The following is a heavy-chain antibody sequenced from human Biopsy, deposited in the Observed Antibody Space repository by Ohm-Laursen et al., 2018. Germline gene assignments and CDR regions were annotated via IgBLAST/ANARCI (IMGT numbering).Heavy chain of an antibody. D-gene: IGHD4-17*01. J-gene: IGHJ6*03. CDR3: ARDAYGDYDTYY. V-gene: IGHV4-4*07. Sequence: GTLSLPRTVSGRSLSEYFWSWITQPPDKGLEYIGRIYSSGRTFYNPSLKSRVTMSVATSDNQFSLKLSSVTAADTAVYFCARDAYGDYDTYY. CDR2: IYSSGRT. CDR1: GRSLSEYF.